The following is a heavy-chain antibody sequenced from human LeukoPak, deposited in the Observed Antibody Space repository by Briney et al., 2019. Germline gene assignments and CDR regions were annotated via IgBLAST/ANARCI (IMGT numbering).Heavy chain of an antibody. CDR3: ARGWQQLVIYDY. CDR1: GYTFTSYD. Sequence: ASVKVSCKASGYTFTSYDINWVRQATGQGLEWMGWMNPNRGNTGYAQKFQGRVTMTRNTSISTAYMELSSLRSEDTAVYYCARGWQQLVIYDYWGQGTLVTVSS. V-gene: IGHV1-8*01. CDR2: MNPNRGNT. J-gene: IGHJ4*02. D-gene: IGHD6-13*01.